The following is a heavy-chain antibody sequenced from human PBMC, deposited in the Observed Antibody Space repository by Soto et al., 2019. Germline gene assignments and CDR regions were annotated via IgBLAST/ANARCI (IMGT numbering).Heavy chain of an antibody. CDR1: GFTFSSYA. J-gene: IGHJ4*02. D-gene: IGHD3-3*01. V-gene: IGHV3-23*01. CDR3: AKDPWSGYYLPSGYFDY. CDR2: ISGSGGST. Sequence: GGSLRLSCAASGFTFSSYAMSWVRQAPGKGLEWVSAISGSGGSTYYADSVKGRFTISRDNSKNTLYLQMNSLRAEDTAVYYCAKDPWSGYYLPSGYFDYWGQGTLVTVSS.